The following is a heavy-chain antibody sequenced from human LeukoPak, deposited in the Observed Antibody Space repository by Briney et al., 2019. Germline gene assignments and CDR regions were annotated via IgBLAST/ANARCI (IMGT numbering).Heavy chain of an antibody. CDR3: ARLYGGNSLGQMDY. J-gene: IGHJ4*02. V-gene: IGHV1-2*02. CDR1: GYTFTGYY. D-gene: IGHD4-23*01. Sequence: GASVKVSCKASGYTFTGYYMHWVRQAPGQGLEWMGWINPHSGGTNYAQKFQGRVTMTRDRSISTAYMDLSSLISNDTAVYYCARLYGGNSLGQMDYWGQGTLVTVSS. CDR2: INPHSGGT.